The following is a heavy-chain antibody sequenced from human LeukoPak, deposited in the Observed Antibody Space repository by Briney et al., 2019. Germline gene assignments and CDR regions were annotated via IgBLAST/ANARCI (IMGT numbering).Heavy chain of an antibody. CDR2: IYHSGST. CDR3: ASTYYYDSSGYYPSPYFDY. V-gene: IGHV4-30-2*01. Sequence: PSETLSLTCAVSGGSISSGGYSWSWLRQPPGRGLEWIGYIYHSGSTYYNPSLKSRVTISVDRSKNQFSLKLSSVTAADTAVYYCASTYYYDSSGYYPSPYFDYWGQGTLVTVSS. J-gene: IGHJ4*02. D-gene: IGHD3-22*01. CDR1: GGSISSGGYS.